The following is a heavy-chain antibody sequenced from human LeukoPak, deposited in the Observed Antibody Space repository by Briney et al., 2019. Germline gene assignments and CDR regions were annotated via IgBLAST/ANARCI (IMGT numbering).Heavy chain of an antibody. CDR2: IKQDGSEK. CDR3: ARAPTYYYGSGSYTLDY. D-gene: IGHD3-10*01. CDR1: GFTFSSYW. V-gene: IGHV3-7*01. Sequence: GGSLRLSCAASGFTFSSYWMSWVRQAPGKGLEWVANIKQDGSEKYYVDSVKGRFTISRDNAKNSLYLQMNSLRAEDTAVYYCARAPTYYYGSGSYTLDYWGQGTLVTVSS. J-gene: IGHJ4*02.